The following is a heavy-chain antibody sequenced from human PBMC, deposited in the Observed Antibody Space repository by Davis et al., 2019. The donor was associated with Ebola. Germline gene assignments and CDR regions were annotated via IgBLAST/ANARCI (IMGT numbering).Heavy chain of an antibody. CDR2: ISGSGGST. CDR1: GFTFSSYA. V-gene: IGHV3-23*01. Sequence: GESLKISCAASGFTFSSYAMSWVRQAPGKGLEWVSAISGSGGSTYYADSVKGRFTISRDNSKNTLYLQMNSLRAEDTAVYYCAKGRRYTNFGFDYWGQGTLVTVSS. CDR3: AKGRRYTNFGFDY. J-gene: IGHJ4*02. D-gene: IGHD3-16*01.